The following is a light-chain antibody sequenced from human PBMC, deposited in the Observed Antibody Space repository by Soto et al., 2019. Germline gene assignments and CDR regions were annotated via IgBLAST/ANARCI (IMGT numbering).Light chain of an antibody. Sequence: ESVLTQSTGTLSLSPWERGNWCCRAIHTISSSYLAWYQQKPGQAPRLLMYGISRRATGIPDRFSGSGSGTDFTLTITRLEPEDSAMYYCQQYGSSGGITFAHGTRLEIK. CDR3: QQYGSSGGIT. CDR2: GIS. CDR1: HTISSSY. J-gene: IGKJ5*01. V-gene: IGKV3-20*01.